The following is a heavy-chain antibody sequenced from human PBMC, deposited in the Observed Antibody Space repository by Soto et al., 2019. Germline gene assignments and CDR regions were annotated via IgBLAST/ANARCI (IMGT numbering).Heavy chain of an antibody. D-gene: IGHD3-9*01. V-gene: IGHV4-59*08. CDR2: IYYSGST. CDR3: AATILTGYYKWFDP. J-gene: IGHJ5*02. Sequence: SETLSLTCTVSGGSISSYYWSWIRQPPGKGLEWIGYIYYSGSTNYNPSLKSRVTISVDTSKNQFSLKLSSVTAADTAVYYCAATILTGYYKWFDPGAREPWSPSPQ. CDR1: GGSISSYY.